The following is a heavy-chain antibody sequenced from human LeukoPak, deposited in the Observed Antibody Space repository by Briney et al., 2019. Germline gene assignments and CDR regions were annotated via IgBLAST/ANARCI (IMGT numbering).Heavy chain of an antibody. Sequence: SETLSLTCTVSGGSISSYYWSWIRLPAGKGLEWIGRIYPSGNTNYSPSFKSRVTMSLDTSKNQFSLKLSSVTAADTAVYYCARVVAARAAFNTFYYYYMDVWGKGTTVTVSS. V-gene: IGHV4-4*07. D-gene: IGHD6-6*01. CDR3: ARVVAARAAFNTFYYYYMDV. CDR2: IYPSGNT. CDR1: GGSISSYY. J-gene: IGHJ6*03.